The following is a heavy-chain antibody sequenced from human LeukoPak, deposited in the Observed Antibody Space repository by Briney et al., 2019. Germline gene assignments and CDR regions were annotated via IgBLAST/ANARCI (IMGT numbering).Heavy chain of an antibody. V-gene: IGHV3-7*01. CDR1: GIILSSYW. J-gene: IGHJ4*02. Sequence: GGSLTLSCAASGIILSSYWMSWVRQAPGKGLEWVANIKQDGSEKWYVDSVKGRFTISRDNAKNSLYLQMNSLRAEDTAVYYCARAHNWKYGTFDHWGQGTLVTVSS. CDR2: IKQDGSEK. D-gene: IGHD1-7*01. CDR3: ARAHNWKYGTFDH.